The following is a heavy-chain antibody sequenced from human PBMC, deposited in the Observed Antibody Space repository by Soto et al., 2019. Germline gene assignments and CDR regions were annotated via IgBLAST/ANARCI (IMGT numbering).Heavy chain of an antibody. Sequence: EVQLVESGGTLVQPGGSLRISCAASGFTFRMYWMSWVRQAPGKGLEWVANINEEGSEKYYADSVKGRFTISRDNAENSLFLHMNTVGAGDTAVYYCARASTSDTVVVGTSYFDYYMDVWGKGTTVTVSS. CDR3: ARASTSDTVVVGTSYFDYYMDV. J-gene: IGHJ6*03. CDR1: GFTFRMYW. CDR2: INEEGSEK. V-gene: IGHV3-7*01. D-gene: IGHD2-2*01.